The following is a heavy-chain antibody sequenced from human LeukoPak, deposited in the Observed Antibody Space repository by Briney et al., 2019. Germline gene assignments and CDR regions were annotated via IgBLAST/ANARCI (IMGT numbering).Heavy chain of an antibody. D-gene: IGHD6-6*01. CDR1: GYTFPSYG. J-gene: IGHJ5*02. CDR3: ARSHSSSSGSFS. CDR2: ISAYNGNT. Sequence: GASVNVSCKASGYTFPSYGISWVRQAPGQGREGMGWISAYNGNTNYAQKLQGRVTMTTDTSTSTAYMELRSRRSDHTAVYYCARSHSSSSGSFSWGQGTLVTVSS. V-gene: IGHV1-18*01.